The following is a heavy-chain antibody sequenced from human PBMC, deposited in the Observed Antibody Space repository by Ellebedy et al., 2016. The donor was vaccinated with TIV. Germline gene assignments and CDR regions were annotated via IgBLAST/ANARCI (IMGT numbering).Heavy chain of an antibody. V-gene: IGHV6-1*01. J-gene: IGHJ6*02. Sequence: SCAISGDSVSSNSAGWNWIRQSPSRGLEWLGRTYYRSKWYNDYAVSVKSRITINPDTSKNQFSLQLNSVTPEETAVYYCARRSSRNVMDVWGQGTTVTVSS. CDR3: ARRSSRNVMDV. CDR1: GDSVSSNSAG. D-gene: IGHD6-13*01. CDR2: TYYRSKWYN.